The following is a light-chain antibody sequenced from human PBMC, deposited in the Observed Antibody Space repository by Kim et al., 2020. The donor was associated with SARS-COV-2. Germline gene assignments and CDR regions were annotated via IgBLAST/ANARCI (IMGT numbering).Light chain of an antibody. J-gene: IGLJ3*02. Sequence: QSVLTQPPSVSAAPGQKVTISCSGSRSNIGNNPVSWYQQFPGTAPKLITYDNDKRPSGIPDRLSSSKSGTSATLGITGLRTGDEADYYCATWDSSLSVGVFGGGTKVTVL. CDR2: DND. CDR1: RSNIGNNP. V-gene: IGLV1-51*01. CDR3: ATWDSSLSVGV.